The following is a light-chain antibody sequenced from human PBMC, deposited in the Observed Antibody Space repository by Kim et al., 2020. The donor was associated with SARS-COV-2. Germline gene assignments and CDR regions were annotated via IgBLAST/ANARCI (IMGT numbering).Light chain of an antibody. V-gene: IGKV3-15*01. J-gene: IGKJ2*01. CDR3: QQYNNWPPTT. CDR1: QSISNK. Sequence: VSPGERAPLSCRASQSISNKLAWYQQKPGQAPRLLIYGASTRATGVPARFSGSGSGTEFTLTISSLQSEDFAVYYCQQYNNWPPTTFGQGTKLEIK. CDR2: GAS.